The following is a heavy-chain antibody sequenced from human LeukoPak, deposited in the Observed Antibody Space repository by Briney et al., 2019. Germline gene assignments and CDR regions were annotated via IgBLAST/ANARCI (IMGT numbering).Heavy chain of an antibody. Sequence: GGSLRLSCAASGFTFSSYSMNWVRQAPGKGLEWVSYISSSSSTIYYADSVKGRFTISRDNAKNSLSLQVNSLRDEDTAVYYCARDKGVVPTMDVWGQGTTVTVSS. V-gene: IGHV3-48*02. CDR2: ISSSSSTI. D-gene: IGHD2-2*01. CDR3: ARDKGVVPTMDV. J-gene: IGHJ6*02. CDR1: GFTFSSYS.